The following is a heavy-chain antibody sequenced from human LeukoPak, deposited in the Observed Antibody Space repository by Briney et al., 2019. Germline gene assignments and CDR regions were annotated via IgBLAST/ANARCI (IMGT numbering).Heavy chain of an antibody. Sequence: SVTVSFTASGGTFISYAISWVRQAPGQGLEWMGRIIPILGIANYAQKFQGRVTITADKSTSTAYMELSSLRSEDTAVYYCARDLVAATASFDYWGQGTLVTVSS. J-gene: IGHJ4*02. CDR2: IIPILGIA. D-gene: IGHD2-15*01. CDR1: GGTFISYA. CDR3: ARDLVAATASFDY. V-gene: IGHV1-69*04.